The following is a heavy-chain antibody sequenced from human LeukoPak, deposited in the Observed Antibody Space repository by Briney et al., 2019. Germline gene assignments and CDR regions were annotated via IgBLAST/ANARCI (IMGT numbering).Heavy chain of an antibody. CDR3: ARDDYVWGSYRYQPAYYFDY. J-gene: IGHJ4*02. CDR1: GYSISSGYY. CDR2: IYHSGST. Sequence: SETLSLTCTVSGYSISSGYYWGWIRQPPGKGLEWIGSIYHSGSTYCNPSLKSRVTISVDTSKNQFSLKLSSVTAADTAVYYCARDDYVWGSYRYQPAYYFDYWGQGTPVTVSS. D-gene: IGHD3-16*02. V-gene: IGHV4-38-2*02.